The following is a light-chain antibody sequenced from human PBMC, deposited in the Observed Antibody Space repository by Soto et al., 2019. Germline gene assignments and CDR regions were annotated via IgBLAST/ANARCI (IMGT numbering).Light chain of an antibody. J-gene: IGKJ4*01. V-gene: IGKV3-20*01. CDR3: QQYGSSPPVT. CDR2: GAS. Sequence: EIVLTQSPGTLSFSQGERATLSCRASQSVSSSYLAWYQQKPGQAPRLLIHGASSRATGIPDRFSGSGSGTDSTLTISRVEPEDFAVYYYQQYGSSPPVTFGGGTKVDIK. CDR1: QSVSSSY.